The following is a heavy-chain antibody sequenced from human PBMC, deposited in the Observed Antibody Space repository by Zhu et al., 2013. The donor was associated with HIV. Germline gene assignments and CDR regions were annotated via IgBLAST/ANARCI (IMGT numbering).Heavy chain of an antibody. CDR2: MNPNSGNT. V-gene: IGHV1-8*01. D-gene: IGHD2-15*01. Sequence: QVQLVQSGAEVKKPGASVKVSCKASGYTFTTYDINWVRQATGQGLEWVGWMNPNSGNTGYAQKFQDRVSMTRNTSISTAYMELSNLKADDTAVYYCTRALGQPANFRFDPWGQGTLVTVAS. CDR3: TRALGQPANFRFDP. CDR1: GYTFTTYD. J-gene: IGHJ5*02.